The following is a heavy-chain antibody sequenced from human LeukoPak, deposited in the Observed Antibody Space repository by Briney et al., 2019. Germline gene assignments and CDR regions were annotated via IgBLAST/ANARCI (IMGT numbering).Heavy chain of an antibody. V-gene: IGHV4-59*01. CDR3: ARAGSSAYLIDY. D-gene: IGHD3-22*01. J-gene: IGHJ4*02. Sequence: PSETLSLTCTVSGGSISSYYWSWIRQPPGKGLEWIGYIYYSGSTNYNPSLKSRVTISVDTSKNQFSLKLTSATAADTAVYYCARAGSSAYLIDYWGQGTLVTVSS. CDR2: IYYSGST. CDR1: GGSISSYY.